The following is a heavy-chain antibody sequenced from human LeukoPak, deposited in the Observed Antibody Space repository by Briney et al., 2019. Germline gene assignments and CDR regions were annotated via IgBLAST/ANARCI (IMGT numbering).Heavy chain of an antibody. CDR3: TRVLFYYDSSGYYPHFDY. Sequence: GGSLRLSCAASGFTFSSYAMSWVRQAPGKGLEWVSSISSSSSYIYYADSVKGRFTISRDNAKNSLYLQMNSLKTEDTAVYYCTRVLFYYDSSGYYPHFDYWGQGTLVTVSS. J-gene: IGHJ4*02. V-gene: IGHV3-21*03. D-gene: IGHD3-22*01. CDR1: GFTFSSYA. CDR2: ISSSSSYI.